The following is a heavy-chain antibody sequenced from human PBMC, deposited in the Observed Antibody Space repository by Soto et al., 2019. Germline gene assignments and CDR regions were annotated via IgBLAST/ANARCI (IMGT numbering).Heavy chain of an antibody. CDR1: GFTFSTYG. V-gene: IGHV3-30*03. CDR3: TTVRREFTRNYEP. D-gene: IGHD3-10*01. J-gene: IGHJ4*02. Sequence: QVQLVESGGGVVQPGTSLRLSCAASGFTFSTYGMHWVRQVPGKGLEWVAVVSKDGRDQFYADSVKGRFTVSRDNSRNTLLQHTKTLTLHETAVNHRTTVRREFTRNYEPWGQAMLLNVSS. CDR2: VSKDGRDQ.